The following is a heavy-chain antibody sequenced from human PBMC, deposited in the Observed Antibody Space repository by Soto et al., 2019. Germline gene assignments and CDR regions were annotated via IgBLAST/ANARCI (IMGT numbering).Heavy chain of an antibody. CDR1: GFTFSSYA. V-gene: IGHV3-23*01. CDR2: ISGSGGST. D-gene: IGHD1-20*01. J-gene: IGHJ4*02. CDR3: AKDRYSWNYYDY. Sequence: GSLRLSCAASGFTFSSYAMSWVREAPGKGLEWVSAISGSGGSTYYADSVKGRFTISRDNSKNTLYLQMNSLRAEDTAVYYCAKDRYSWNYYDYWGQGTLVTVSS.